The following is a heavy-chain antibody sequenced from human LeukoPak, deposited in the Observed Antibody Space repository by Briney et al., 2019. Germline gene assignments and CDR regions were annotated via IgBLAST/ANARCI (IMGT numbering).Heavy chain of an antibody. CDR1: GGSISGGGYS. V-gene: IGHV4-30-2*01. D-gene: IGHD4-23*01. CDR3: ASGKDYGGNVDAFHI. CDR2: IFHSGST. J-gene: IGHJ3*02. Sequence: PSETLSLTCTVSGGSISGGGYSWSWIRQPPGKGLEWIGYIFHSGSTYYDPSLKSRVSISLERSKNQVSLKLTSVTAADTAVYYCASGKDYGGNVDAFHIWGQGTMVTVSS.